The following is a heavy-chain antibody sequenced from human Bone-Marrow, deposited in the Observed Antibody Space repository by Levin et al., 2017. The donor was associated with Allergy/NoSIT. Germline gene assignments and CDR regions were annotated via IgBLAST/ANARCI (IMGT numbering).Heavy chain of an antibody. Sequence: GGSLRLSCSGSGFNFNTYIMHWVRQAPGKGLEYLSSISSDGVNTYYVDSVRGRFTISRDNSKNILYLQTSSLRAEDTAVYYCVTQNYNSNDAKYVEFWGQGTLVTVSS. D-gene: IGHD1-20*01. CDR2: ISSDGVNT. CDR1: GFNFNTYI. CDR3: VTQNYNSNDAKYVEF. V-gene: IGHV3-64D*08. J-gene: IGHJ4*02.